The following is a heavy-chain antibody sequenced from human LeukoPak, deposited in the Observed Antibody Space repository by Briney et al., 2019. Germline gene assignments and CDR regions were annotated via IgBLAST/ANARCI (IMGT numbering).Heavy chain of an antibody. CDR3: ARGVGYDDTLGSYYGFFDY. Sequence: SETLSLTCTVSGYSITRHYSWAWVRQPPGKGLEWIGSLYNSGSTYYSPSLKSRASLSVDTSKDELSLQLSSVTAADTAVYFCARGVGYDDTLGSYYGFFDYWGQGTLVTVSS. J-gene: IGHJ4*02. CDR2: LYNSGST. V-gene: IGHV4-38-2*02. D-gene: IGHD3-22*01. CDR1: GYSITRHYS.